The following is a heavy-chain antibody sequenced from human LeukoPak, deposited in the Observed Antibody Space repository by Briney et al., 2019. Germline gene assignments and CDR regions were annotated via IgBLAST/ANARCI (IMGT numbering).Heavy chain of an antibody. J-gene: IGHJ6*03. CDR3: ARAQQRVGAAAGRYYYYYMDV. Sequence: GASVKVSCKASGYTFTSYYMHWVRQAPGQGLEWMGIINPSGGSTSYAQKFQGRVTMTRDTSTSTVYMELSSLRSEDTAVYYCARAQQRVGAAAGRYYYYYMDVWGKGTTVTVSS. V-gene: IGHV1-46*01. CDR1: GYTFTSYY. D-gene: IGHD6-13*01. CDR2: INPSGGST.